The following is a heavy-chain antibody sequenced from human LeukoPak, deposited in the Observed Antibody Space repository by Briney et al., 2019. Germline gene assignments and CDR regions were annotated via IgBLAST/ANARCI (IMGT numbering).Heavy chain of an antibody. CDR2: IGSSGSTI. D-gene: IGHD1-26*01. V-gene: IGHV3-48*03. J-gene: IGHJ4*02. CDR1: GFTFSSYE. CDR3: ARAQEGSYYSHYFDY. Sequence: PGGSLRLSCAASGFTFSSYEMNWVRQAPGKGLEWVLYIGSSGSTIYYADSVKGRFTISRDNAKNSLYLQMNSLRAEDTAVYYCARAQEGSYYSHYFDYWGQGTLVTVSS.